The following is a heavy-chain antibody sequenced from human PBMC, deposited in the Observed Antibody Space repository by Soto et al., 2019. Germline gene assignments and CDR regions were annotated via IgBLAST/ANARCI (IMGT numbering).Heavy chain of an antibody. CDR3: AGYYYGSGADMTFYGMDV. CDR2: IYYSGST. J-gene: IGHJ6*02. V-gene: IGHV4-39*01. CDR1: RSSIRNSRYY. Sequence: SVSLSFTCSVVRSSIRNSRYYRAWIRQPPGNGLEWIGSIYYSGSTYYNPSLKSRVTISVDTSKIQFSLKLSSVTAADTAVYYCAGYYYGSGADMTFYGMDVWGQGTTVT. D-gene: IGHD3-10*01.